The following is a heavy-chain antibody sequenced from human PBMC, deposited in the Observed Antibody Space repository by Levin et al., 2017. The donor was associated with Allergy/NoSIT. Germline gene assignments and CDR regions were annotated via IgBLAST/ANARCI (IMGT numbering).Heavy chain of an antibody. D-gene: IGHD6-19*01. J-gene: IGHJ4*02. Sequence: SETLSLTCAVYGGSFSGYYWSWIRQPPGKGLEWIGEINHSGSTNYNPSLKSRVTISVDTSKNQFSLKLSSVTAADTAVYYCARIRGSGWYLAYDYWGQGTLVTVSS. V-gene: IGHV4-34*01. CDR2: INHSGST. CDR1: GGSFSGYY. CDR3: ARIRGSGWYLAYDY.